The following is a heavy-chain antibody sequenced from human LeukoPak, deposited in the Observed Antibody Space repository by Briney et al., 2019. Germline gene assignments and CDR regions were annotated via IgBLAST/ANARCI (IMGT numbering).Heavy chain of an antibody. J-gene: IGHJ1*01. Sequence: SETLSLTCTVSGGSISSYYWSWIRQPAGKGLEWIGRIYTSGSTNYNPSLKSRVTISVDKSKNQFSLKLSSVTAADTAVYYCARDRIAAPGEEYFQHWGQGTLVTVSS. CDR3: ARDRIAAPGEEYFQH. V-gene: IGHV4-4*07. CDR2: IYTSGST. CDR1: GGSISSYY. D-gene: IGHD6-13*01.